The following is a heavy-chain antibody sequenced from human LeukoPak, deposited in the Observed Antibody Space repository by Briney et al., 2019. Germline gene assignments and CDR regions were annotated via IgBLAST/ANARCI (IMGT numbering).Heavy chain of an antibody. CDR2: INHSGST. J-gene: IGHJ4*02. Sequence: SETLSPTCAVYGGSFSGYYWSWIRQPPGKGLEWIGEINHSGSTNYNPSLKSRVTISVDTSENQFSLKLSSVTAADTAVYYCASQRYYYDSSGYYPIDYWGQGTLVTVSS. CDR1: GGSFSGYY. V-gene: IGHV4-34*01. D-gene: IGHD3-22*01. CDR3: ASQRYYYDSSGYYPIDY.